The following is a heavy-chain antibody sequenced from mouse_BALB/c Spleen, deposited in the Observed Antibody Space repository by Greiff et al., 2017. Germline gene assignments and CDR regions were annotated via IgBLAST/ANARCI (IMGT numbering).Heavy chain of an antibody. D-gene: IGHD1-1*01. CDR3: ARLGYYGSSHAMDY. CDR2: ISYSGST. J-gene: IGHJ4*01. CDR1: GYSITSDYA. V-gene: IGHV3-2*02. Sequence: DVQLQESGPGLVKPSQSLSLTCTVTGYSITSDYAWNWIRQFPGNKLEWMGYISYSGSTSYNPSLKSRISITRDTSKNQFFLQLNSVTTEDTATYYCARLGYYGSSHAMDYWGQGTSVTVSS.